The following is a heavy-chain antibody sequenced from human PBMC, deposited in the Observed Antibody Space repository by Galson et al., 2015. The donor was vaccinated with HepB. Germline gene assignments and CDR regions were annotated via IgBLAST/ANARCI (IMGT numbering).Heavy chain of an antibody. J-gene: IGHJ3*02. D-gene: IGHD6-13*01. Sequence: SLRLSCAASRFTFDDYAMHWVRQAPGKGLEWVSGISWSSGSIDYADSVKGRFTISRDNAKSSLYLQMNSLRAEDTALYYCAKDIEGRGSWYNGDAFDIWGQGTMVTVSS. CDR3: AKDIEGRGSWYNGDAFDI. CDR2: ISWSSGSI. V-gene: IGHV3-9*01. CDR1: RFTFDDYA.